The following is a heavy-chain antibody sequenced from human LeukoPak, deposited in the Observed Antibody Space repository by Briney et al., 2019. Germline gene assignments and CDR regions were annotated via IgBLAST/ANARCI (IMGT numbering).Heavy chain of an antibody. CDR2: ISSSSSYI. Sequence: GGSLRLSCAASGFTFSSYSMSWVRQAPGKGLEWVSSISSSSSYIYYADSVKGRFTISRDNAKNSLYLQMNSLRAEDTAVYYCARAAYCGGDCYSNYWGQGTLVTVSS. CDR3: ARAAYCGGDCYSNY. CDR1: GFTFSSYS. J-gene: IGHJ4*01. V-gene: IGHV3-21*01. D-gene: IGHD2-21*02.